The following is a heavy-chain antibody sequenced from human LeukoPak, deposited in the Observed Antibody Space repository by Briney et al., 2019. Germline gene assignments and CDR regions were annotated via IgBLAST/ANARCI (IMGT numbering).Heavy chain of an antibody. CDR2: IKSKTDGGTT. V-gene: IGHV3-15*01. Sequence: GGSLRLSCAASGFTFSNAWMSWVRQAPGKGLEWVGRIKSKTDGGTTDYAAPVKGRFTISGDDSKNTLYLQMNSLKTEDTAVYYCTTEGYGYGQFDYWGQGTLVTVSS. D-gene: IGHD5-18*01. CDR1: GFTFSNAW. CDR3: TTEGYGYGQFDY. J-gene: IGHJ4*02.